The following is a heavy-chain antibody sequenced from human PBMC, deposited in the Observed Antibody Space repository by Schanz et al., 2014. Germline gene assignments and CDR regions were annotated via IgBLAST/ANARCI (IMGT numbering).Heavy chain of an antibody. D-gene: IGHD5-12*01. CDR3: ARDGGRDGYNLAFDV. J-gene: IGHJ3*01. Sequence: EVQLVESGGGLIQPGGSLRLSCAVSGFTVNTNYMSWVRQAPGKGLEWNSSMYINSGSTQYADSVKGRFIISRDSSKNTLFLQTNSLRAEDTAVYFCARDGGRDGYNLAFDVWGQGTLVIVSS. V-gene: IGHV3-53*01. CDR1: GFTVNTNY. CDR2: MYINSGST.